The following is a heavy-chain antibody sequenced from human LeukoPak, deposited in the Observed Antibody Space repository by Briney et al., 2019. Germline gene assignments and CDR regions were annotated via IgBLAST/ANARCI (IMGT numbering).Heavy chain of an antibody. CDR1: GGTFISYA. CDR3: ARDMGFLEWLPFH. V-gene: IGHV1-69*05. Sequence: ASXKVSCKASGGTFISYAISWVRQAPGQGLEWMGGIIPIFGTANYAQKFQGRVTINTDESTRTAYMELSSLRSEDTAVYYCARDMGFLEWLPFHWGQGTLVTVSS. J-gene: IGHJ4*02. D-gene: IGHD3-3*01. CDR2: IIPIFGTA.